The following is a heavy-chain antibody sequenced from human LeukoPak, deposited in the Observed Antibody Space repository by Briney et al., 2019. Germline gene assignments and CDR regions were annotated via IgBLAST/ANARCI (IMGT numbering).Heavy chain of an antibody. CDR3: ARDHTYYDSSGYSAGVDY. D-gene: IGHD3-22*01. J-gene: IGHJ4*02. CDR2: INHSGST. V-gene: IGHV4-34*01. CDR1: GGSFSGYY. Sequence: SETLSLTCAVYGGSFSGYYWSWIRQPPGKGLEWIGEINHSGSTNYNPSLKSRVTISVDTSKNQFSLKLSSVTAADTAVYYCARDHTYYDSSGYSAGVDYWGQGTLVTVSS.